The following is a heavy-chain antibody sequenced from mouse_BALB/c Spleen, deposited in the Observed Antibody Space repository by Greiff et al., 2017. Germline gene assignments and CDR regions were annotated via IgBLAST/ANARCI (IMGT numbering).Heavy chain of an antibody. Sequence: LQQSGPELVKPGALVKISCKASGYTFTSYDINWVKQRPGQGLEWIGWIYPGDGSTKYNEKFKGKATLTADKSSSTAYMQLSSLTSENSAVYYCANYGSSHLWYFDVWGAGTTVTVSS. CDR3: ANYGSSHLWYFDV. V-gene: IGHV1S33*01. CDR2: IYPGDGST. D-gene: IGHD1-1*01. CDR1: GYTFTSYD. J-gene: IGHJ1*01.